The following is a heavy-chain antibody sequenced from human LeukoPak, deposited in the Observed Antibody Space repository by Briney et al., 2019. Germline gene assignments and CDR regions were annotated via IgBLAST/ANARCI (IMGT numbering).Heavy chain of an antibody. D-gene: IGHD3-3*01. CDR1: GFTFSSYA. CDR2: ISSNGGST. Sequence: GRSLRLSCAASGFTFSSYAMHWVRQAPGKGLEYVSAISSNGGSTYYANSVKGRFTISRDNSKNTLYLQMGSLRAEDMAVYYCARVQEVNYDFWSGYCDYWGQGTLVTVSS. CDR3: ARVQEVNYDFWSGYCDY. V-gene: IGHV3-64*01. J-gene: IGHJ4*02.